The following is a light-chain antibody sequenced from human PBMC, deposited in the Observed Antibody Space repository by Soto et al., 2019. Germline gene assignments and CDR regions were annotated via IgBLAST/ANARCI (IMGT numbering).Light chain of an antibody. Sequence: DIQLTQSPSFLSASVGDRVTITCRASQGISNYLAWYQQKPGKPPKLLISDASSLEGGVPSRFSGSGSGTYFTLTITSLEPEDFAVYYCQQRSTWLYTFGQGTKLEV. J-gene: IGKJ2*01. CDR2: DAS. CDR1: QGISNY. V-gene: IGKV1-9*01. CDR3: QQRSTWLYT.